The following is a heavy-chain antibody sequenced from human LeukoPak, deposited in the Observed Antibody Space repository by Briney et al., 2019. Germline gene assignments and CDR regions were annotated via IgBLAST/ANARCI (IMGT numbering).Heavy chain of an antibody. CDR3: ARDPDGLRGYSFAYFHS. CDR2: IWYDGSRK. CDR1: RFTFSNYG. V-gene: IGHV3-33*01. D-gene: IGHD5-18*01. J-gene: IGHJ4*02. Sequence: GGSLRLSCATSRFTFSNYGMHWVRQAPGMGLEWVAVIWYDGSRKYYADSVKGRFTISRDNSKNTLYLEMSRLRVEDTAVYYCARDPDGLRGYSFAYFHSWGQGTLVTASS.